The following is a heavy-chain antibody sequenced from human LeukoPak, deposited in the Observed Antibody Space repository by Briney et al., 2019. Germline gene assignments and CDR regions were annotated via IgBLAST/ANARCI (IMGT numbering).Heavy chain of an antibody. J-gene: IGHJ4*02. D-gene: IGHD3-16*01. Sequence: SETLSLTCTVSGGSISSSSYYWGWIRQPPGKGLEWIGNIFYSGSTYYNPSLKSRVTISVDTSKNQFSLKLSSVTAADTAVYYCAREKGGLDYWGQGTLVTVSS. CDR3: AREKGGLDY. CDR1: GGSISSSSYY. CDR2: IFYSGST. V-gene: IGHV4-39*07.